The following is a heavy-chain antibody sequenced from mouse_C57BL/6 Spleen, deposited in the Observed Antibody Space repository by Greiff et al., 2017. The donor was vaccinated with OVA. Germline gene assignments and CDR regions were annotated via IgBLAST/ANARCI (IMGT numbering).Heavy chain of an antibody. D-gene: IGHD3-2*02. CDR2: INPNNGGT. CDR1: GYTFTDYY. V-gene: IGHV1-26*01. CDR3: ARSLRRDYYAMDY. J-gene: IGHJ4*01. Sequence: VQLQQSGPELVKPGASVKISCKASGYTFTDYYMNWVKQSHGKSLEWIGDINPNNGGTSYNQKFKGKATLTVDKSSSTAYMELRSLTSEDSAVYYCARSLRRDYYAMDYWGQGTSVTVSS.